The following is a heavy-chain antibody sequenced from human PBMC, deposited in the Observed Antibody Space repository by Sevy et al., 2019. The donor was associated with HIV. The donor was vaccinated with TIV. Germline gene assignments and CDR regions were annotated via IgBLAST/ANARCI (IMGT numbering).Heavy chain of an antibody. CDR2: IKSRADGGTT. V-gene: IGHV3-15*01. CDR3: STDPIIVLLVTDGKDA. CDR1: GFTFTYAW. Sequence: GGSLRLSCAASGFTFTYAWMTWVRQAPGKGLEWVGRIKSRADGGTTDYAAPVQGRFTISRDDSKNTLYLQMNSLRTEDTAVYYCSTDPIIVLLVTDGKDAWGQRTTVTVSS. D-gene: IGHD2-8*01. J-gene: IGHJ6*02.